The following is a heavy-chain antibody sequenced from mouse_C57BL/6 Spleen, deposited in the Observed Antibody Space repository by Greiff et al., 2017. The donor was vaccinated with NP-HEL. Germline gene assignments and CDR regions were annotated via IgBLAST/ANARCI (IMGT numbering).Heavy chain of an antibody. Sequence: EVQLQESGPGLVKPSQSLSLTCSVTGYSITSGYYWNWIRQFPGNKLEWMGYISYDGSNNYNPSLKNRISITRDTSKNQFFLKLTSVTTEDTATYYFASNYGFDYWGQGTTLTVSS. J-gene: IGHJ2*01. V-gene: IGHV3-6*01. CDR1: GYSITSGYY. D-gene: IGHD1-1*02. CDR3: ASNYGFDY. CDR2: ISYDGSN.